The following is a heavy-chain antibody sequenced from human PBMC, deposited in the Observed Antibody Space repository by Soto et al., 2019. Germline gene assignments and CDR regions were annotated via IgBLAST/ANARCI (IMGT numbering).Heavy chain of an antibody. D-gene: IGHD3-10*01. CDR2: IYYSGRT. J-gene: IGHJ4*02. Sequence: PSETLSLTCTVSGGSISSGDYYWSWIRQPPGKGLEWIGNIYYSGRTDYNPSLKSRVTISIDTSKNQFSLKLKSVTAADTAVYYCASRKSSPYFDYWGQGTLVTVSS. V-gene: IGHV4-30-4*01. CDR3: ASRKSSPYFDY. CDR1: GGSISSGDYY.